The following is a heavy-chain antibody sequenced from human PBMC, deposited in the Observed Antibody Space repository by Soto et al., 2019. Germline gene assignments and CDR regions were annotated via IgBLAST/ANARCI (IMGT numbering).Heavy chain of an antibody. D-gene: IGHD3-10*01. CDR2: VDPTDSYT. CDR1: GYSFTSYW. J-gene: IGHJ6*02. CDR3: VRQGFGALHGLVDV. V-gene: IGHV5-10-1*01. Sequence: RGESLKISCKGSGYSFTSYWISWVRQMPGKGLEWMGRVDPTDSYTNYSPSFQGHVTISADKSISTAYLQWSSLKASDTAMYYCVRQGFGALHGLVDVWGQGTTVTVSS.